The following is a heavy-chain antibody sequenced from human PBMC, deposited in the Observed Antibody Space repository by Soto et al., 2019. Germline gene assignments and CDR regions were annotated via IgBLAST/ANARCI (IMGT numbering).Heavy chain of an antibody. Sequence: QLQMQESGPGLVKPSETLSLSCTVSGGSINSSTSYWGWIRQPPGKGLEGMGSVYESGNTYYNPSLKSRISISVDTSKNQFSLRLISVTAADTALYYCARHTSLRVYRVHSGSSGPLLEFSSWGQGTLVTVSS. J-gene: IGHJ5*02. CDR3: ARHTSLRVYRVHSGSSGPLLEFSS. CDR2: VYESGNT. D-gene: IGHD6-6*01. V-gene: IGHV4-39*01. CDR1: GGSINSSTSY.